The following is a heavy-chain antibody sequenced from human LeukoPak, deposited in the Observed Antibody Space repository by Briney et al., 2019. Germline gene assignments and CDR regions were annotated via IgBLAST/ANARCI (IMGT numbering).Heavy chain of an antibody. D-gene: IGHD3-10*01. CDR3: ARDEPGYGEFLLY. CDR1: GFTLSSYW. V-gene: IGHV3-7*01. J-gene: IGHJ4*02. Sequence: GGSLRLSCAASGFTLSSYWMSWVRQAPGKGLEWVANINEDGSDKYHADSMKGRFTISRDNTKNSLYLQVNNLRAEDTAVYYCARDEPGYGEFLLYWGQGTLVTVSS. CDR2: INEDGSDK.